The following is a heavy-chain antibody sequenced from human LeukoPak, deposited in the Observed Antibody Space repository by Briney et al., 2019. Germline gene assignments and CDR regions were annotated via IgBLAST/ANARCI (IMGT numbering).Heavy chain of an antibody. CDR1: GGTFSSYT. Sequence: SVKVSCKASGGTFSSYTISWVRQAPGQGLEWMGRIIPILGIANYAQKFQGRVTITADKSTSTAYMELSSLRSEDTAVYYCAAGVDVLVPDGGWFDPWGQGTMVTVSS. V-gene: IGHV1-69*02. CDR2: IIPILGIA. D-gene: IGHD2-2*01. J-gene: IGHJ5*02. CDR3: AAGVDVLVPDGGWFDP.